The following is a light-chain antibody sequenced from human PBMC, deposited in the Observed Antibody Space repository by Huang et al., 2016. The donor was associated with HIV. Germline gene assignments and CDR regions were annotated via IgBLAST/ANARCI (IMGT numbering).Light chain of an antibody. Sequence: ETVMTQSPATLSVSPGERATLSCRASQSVSSNLAWYQQKPGQAPRLLIYGASTRATGSPARFSGSGSGTECTLTISNLQSEDFAVYYCHQYNNWPYTFGQGTKLEIK. CDR2: GAS. CDR1: QSVSSN. J-gene: IGKJ2*01. V-gene: IGKV3-15*01. CDR3: HQYNNWPYT.